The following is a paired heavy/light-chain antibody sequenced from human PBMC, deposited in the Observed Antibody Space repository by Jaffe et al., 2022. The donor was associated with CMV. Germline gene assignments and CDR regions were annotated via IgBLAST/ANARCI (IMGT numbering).Heavy chain of an antibody. CDR3: AKDITTGGILYAFDI. V-gene: IGHV3-43*01. J-gene: IGHJ3*02. Sequence: EVQLVESGGVVVQPGGSLRLSCAASGFTFDDYTMHWVRQAPGKGLEWVSLISWDGGSTYYADSVKGRFTISRDNSKNSLYLQMNSLRTEDTALYYCAKDITTGGILYAFDIWGQGTMVTVSS. CDR2: ISWDGGST. CDR1: GFTFDDYT. D-gene: IGHD4-4*01.
Light chain of an antibody. V-gene: IGKV3D-20*01. J-gene: IGKJ5*01. CDR2: DAS. CDR3: QQYGSSPQIT. CDR1: QSVSSSY. Sequence: EIVLTQSPATLSLSPGERATLSCGASQSVSSSYLAWYQQKPGLAPRLLIYDASSRATGIPDRFSGSGSGTDFTLTISRLEPEDFAVYYCQQYGSSPQITFGQGTRLEIK.